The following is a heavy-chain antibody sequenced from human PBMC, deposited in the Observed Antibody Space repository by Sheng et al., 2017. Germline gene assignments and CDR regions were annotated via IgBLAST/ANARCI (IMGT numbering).Heavy chain of an antibody. Sequence: EVQLLESGGGLVQPGGSLRLSCAASGFTFSSYAMSWVRQAPGKGLEWVSAISGSGGSTYYADSVKGRFTISRDNSKNTLYLQMNSLRAEDTAVYYCAKDTEPYCSGGSCYSQNFDYWGQGTLVTVSS. CDR1: GFTFSSYA. V-gene: IGHV3-23*01. D-gene: IGHD2-15*01. CDR3: AKDTEPYCSGGSCYSQNFDY. CDR2: ISGSGGST. J-gene: IGHJ4*02.